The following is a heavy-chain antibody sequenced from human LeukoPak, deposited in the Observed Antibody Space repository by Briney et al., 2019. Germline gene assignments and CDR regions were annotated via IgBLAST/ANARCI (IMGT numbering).Heavy chain of an antibody. CDR1: GFTFSVYW. D-gene: IGHD3-22*01. Sequence: GGSLRLSCAASGFTFSVYWMSWVRQAPGKGLEWVANIKQDGSEKYYVDSVRGRFTISRDNAKNSLYLQMNSLRAEDTAVYYCARDQGYYYDTSYYFDYWGQGTLVTVSS. CDR3: ARDQGYYYDTSYYFDY. J-gene: IGHJ4*02. CDR2: IKQDGSEK. V-gene: IGHV3-7*01.